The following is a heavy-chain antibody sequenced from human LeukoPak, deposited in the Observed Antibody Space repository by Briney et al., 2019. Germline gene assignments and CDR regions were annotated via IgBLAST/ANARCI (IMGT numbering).Heavy chain of an antibody. Sequence: ASVKVSCKASGYTFTGYYMHWVRQAPGQGLEWMGWINPSSGGTNYAQKFQGRVTMTRDTSISTAYMELSRLRSDDTAVYYCARLPYYYDSSGYGSGNDYWGQGTLVTVSS. J-gene: IGHJ4*02. CDR3: ARLPYYYDSSGYGSGNDY. CDR2: INPSSGGT. V-gene: IGHV1-2*02. D-gene: IGHD3-22*01. CDR1: GYTFTGYY.